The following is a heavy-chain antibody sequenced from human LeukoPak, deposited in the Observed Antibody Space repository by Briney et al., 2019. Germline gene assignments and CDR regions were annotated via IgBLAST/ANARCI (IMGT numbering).Heavy chain of an antibody. D-gene: IGHD2-2*01. J-gene: IGHJ4*02. CDR2: IRYDGSNK. V-gene: IGHV3-30*02. CDR3: AKDLGCSSTSCYY. CDR1: GFTFSSYG. Sequence: GGSLRLSCAASGFTFSSYGMHWVRQAPGKGLEWVAFIRYDGSNKYYADSVKGRFTISRDNSKNTLYLQMNSLRAEDTAVYYCAKDLGCSSTSCYYWGQGTLVTVSS.